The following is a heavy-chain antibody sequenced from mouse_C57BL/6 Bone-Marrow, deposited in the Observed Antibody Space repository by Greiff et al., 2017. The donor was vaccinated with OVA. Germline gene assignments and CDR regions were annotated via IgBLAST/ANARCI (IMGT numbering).Heavy chain of an antibody. V-gene: IGHV1-87*01. CDR2: GQGLEWIG. J-gene: IGHJ1*03. CDR1: YTFSRRVH. CDR3: SEDSAVYYCAWFYYDYDGWYFDV. Sequence: VKLQESGPELARPWASVKISCQAFYTFSRRVHFAIRDTNYWMQWVKQRPGQGLEWIGAIYPGNGDTSYNQKFKGKATLTADKSSSTAYMQLSSLTSEDSAVYYCAWFYYDYDGWYFDVWGTGTTVTVSS. D-gene: IGHD2-4*01.